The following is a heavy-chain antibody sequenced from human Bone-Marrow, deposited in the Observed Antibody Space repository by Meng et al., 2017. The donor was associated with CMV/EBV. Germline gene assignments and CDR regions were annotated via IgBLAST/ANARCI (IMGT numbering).Heavy chain of an antibody. CDR3: ARDGSSSYYGMDV. Sequence: SETLSLTCTVSGYSISSGYYWGWIRQPPGKGLEWIGSIYHSGSTYYNPSLKSRVTISVDTSKNQFSLKLSSVTAADTAVYYCARDGSSSYYGMDVWGQGTTVTVSS. J-gene: IGHJ6*02. V-gene: IGHV4-38-2*02. CDR1: GYSISSGYY. D-gene: IGHD6-6*01. CDR2: IYHSGST.